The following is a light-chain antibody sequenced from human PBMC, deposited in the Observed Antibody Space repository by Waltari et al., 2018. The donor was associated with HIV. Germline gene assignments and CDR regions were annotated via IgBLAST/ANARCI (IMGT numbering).Light chain of an antibody. CDR2: GAS. V-gene: IGKV1-9*01. CDR3: HQVNSYPPGT. Sequence: RVTITCRASEDIGNFLAWYQQKPGVAPKLLIYGASTLQYEVPSRFRGSGSGTEFALTISGLQPEDFATYFCHQVNSYPPGTFGQGTKLEI. CDR1: EDIGNF. J-gene: IGKJ2*02.